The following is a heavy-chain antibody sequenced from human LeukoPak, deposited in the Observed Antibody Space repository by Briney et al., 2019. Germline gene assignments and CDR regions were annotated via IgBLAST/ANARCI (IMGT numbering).Heavy chain of an antibody. CDR3: SRGLSDVY. Sequence: SETLSLTCTVSGGSISSYYWSWIRQPPGKGLEWIGEINHSGITNYNPSLKSRVTISIDTSKSQFSLKLNSVTAADTAVYYCSRGLSDVYWGQGTLVTVSS. V-gene: IGHV4-34*01. CDR1: GGSISSYY. J-gene: IGHJ4*02. CDR2: INHSGIT.